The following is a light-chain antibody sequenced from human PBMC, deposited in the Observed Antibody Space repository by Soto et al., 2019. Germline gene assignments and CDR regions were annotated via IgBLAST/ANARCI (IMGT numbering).Light chain of an antibody. CDR1: SSDVGSYKD. J-gene: IGLJ3*02. Sequence: QSALTQPRSVSGSPGQSVTISCTGTSSDVGSYKDVSWYQHHPGKVPKLMIYDVSERPSGVPDRFSGSKSGNTASLTISGLQAEDEADYFCSSYTSINTLLFGGGTKLTVL. CDR3: SSYTSINTLL. V-gene: IGLV2-11*01. CDR2: DVS.